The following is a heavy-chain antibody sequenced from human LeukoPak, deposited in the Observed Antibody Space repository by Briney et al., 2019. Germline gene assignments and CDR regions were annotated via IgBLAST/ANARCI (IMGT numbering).Heavy chain of an antibody. CDR2: IYSGCST. V-gene: IGHV3-53*01. CDR3: ARVQSGGFDY. Sequence: GGSLRLSCAASGFTVSSNYMSWVRQAPGKGLEWVSVIYSGCSTYYADSAKGRFTISRDNSKNTLYLQMNSLRAADTAVYYCARVQSGGFDYWGQGTLVTVSS. D-gene: IGHD3-10*01. CDR1: GFTVSSNY. J-gene: IGHJ4*02.